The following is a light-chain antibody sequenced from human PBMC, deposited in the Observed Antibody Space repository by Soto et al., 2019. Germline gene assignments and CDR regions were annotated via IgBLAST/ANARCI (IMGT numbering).Light chain of an antibody. Sequence: AIQLTQSPSSLSASVGDRVTITCRASQDIRGALAWYQQKPGKAPKILIYDVSTLESGVPSRFSGSSSGTDFTLTISSLQPVDFATYYCQQYGGSPPYTFGQGTKVEIK. CDR1: QDIRGA. CDR3: QQYGGSPPYT. J-gene: IGKJ2*01. CDR2: DVS. V-gene: IGKV1-13*02.